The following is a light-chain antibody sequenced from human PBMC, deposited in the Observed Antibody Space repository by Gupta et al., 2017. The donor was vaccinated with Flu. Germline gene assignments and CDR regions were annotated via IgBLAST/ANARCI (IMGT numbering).Light chain of an antibody. CDR1: HNLLHRNGNTD. CDR3: MQALQTWT. J-gene: IGKJ1*01. V-gene: IGKV2-28*01. CDR2: WGS. Sequence: DFAVTHSPPPLTFTPAVPAAISCRSSHNLLHRNGNTDLDWDLQKPGQSPQLLIYWGSIRASGVPDRFSGSGSGTDFTLKISRVEAEDVGVYYCMQALQTWTFGQGTKVEIK.